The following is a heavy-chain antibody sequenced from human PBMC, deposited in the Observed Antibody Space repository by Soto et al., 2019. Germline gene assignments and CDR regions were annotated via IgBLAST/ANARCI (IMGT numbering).Heavy chain of an antibody. J-gene: IGHJ4*02. V-gene: IGHV1-69*06. D-gene: IGHD2-15*01. CDR3: ARAGYCRGSSCYGFDY. Sequence: QVQLVQSGAEVRKPGSSVKLSCKASGDTFSSYAFSWVRQAPGQGLEWMGGIIPIFGKPKYAQRFQGRVTISADRSTRTVYMELSRLRAEDAAVYYCARAGYCRGSSCYGFDYWGQGNMVTASS. CDR1: GDTFSSYA. CDR2: IIPIFGKP.